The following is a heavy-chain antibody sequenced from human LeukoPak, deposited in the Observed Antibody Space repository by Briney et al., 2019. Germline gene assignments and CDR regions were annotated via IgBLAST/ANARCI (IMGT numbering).Heavy chain of an antibody. J-gene: IGHJ6*03. CDR1: GFSFSTYA. CDR2: IKQDGSEK. CDR3: ARGLVPAAKSQYYYYYMDV. D-gene: IGHD2-2*01. V-gene: IGHV3-7*01. Sequence: GGSLRLSCAASGFSFSTYAISWVRQAPGKGLEWVANIKQDGSEKYYVDSVKGRFTISRDNAKNSLYLQMNSLRAEDTAVYYCARGLVPAAKSQYYYYYMDVWGKGTTVTVSS.